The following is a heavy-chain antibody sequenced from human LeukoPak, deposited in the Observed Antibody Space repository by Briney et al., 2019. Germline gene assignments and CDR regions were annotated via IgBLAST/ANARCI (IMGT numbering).Heavy chain of an antibody. Sequence: SETLSLTCSVSGGSISSHYWSWIRQPPGKGLEWIGYIYYSGSTNYNPSLKSRVTISVDTSKNQFSLKPSSVTAADTAVYYCARYVVSSFDYWGQGTLVTVSS. CDR3: ARYVVSSFDY. J-gene: IGHJ4*02. CDR1: GGSISSHY. V-gene: IGHV4-59*11. CDR2: IYYSGST. D-gene: IGHD2-21*01.